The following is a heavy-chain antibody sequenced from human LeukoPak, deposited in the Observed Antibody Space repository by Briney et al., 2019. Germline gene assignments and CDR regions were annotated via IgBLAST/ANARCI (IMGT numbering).Heavy chain of an antibody. Sequence: GGSPRLSCAASGFSFSDYYMSWIRQAPGKGLEWLSYISSSGTDIFYVDSVRGRFTISRDNAGNSLYLQMDRLRAEDTAVYYCAKGGYSYAVNWWGQGTLVTVSS. CDR3: AKGGYSYAVNW. CDR2: ISSSGTDI. CDR1: GFSFSDYY. J-gene: IGHJ4*02. D-gene: IGHD5-18*01. V-gene: IGHV3-11*01.